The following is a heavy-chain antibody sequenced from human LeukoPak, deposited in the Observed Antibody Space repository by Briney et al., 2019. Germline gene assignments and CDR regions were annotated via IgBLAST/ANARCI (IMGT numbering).Heavy chain of an antibody. CDR1: GFTFSSYA. Sequence: GGSLRLSCAASGFTFSSYAMHWVRQAPGKGLEWVAVISYDGSNKYYADSVKGRFTISRDNSKNTLYLQMNSLRAEDTAVYYCARDQGYYGDYDWFDPWGQGTLVTVSS. CDR2: ISYDGSNK. J-gene: IGHJ5*02. CDR3: ARDQGYYGDYDWFDP. V-gene: IGHV3-30*04. D-gene: IGHD4-17*01.